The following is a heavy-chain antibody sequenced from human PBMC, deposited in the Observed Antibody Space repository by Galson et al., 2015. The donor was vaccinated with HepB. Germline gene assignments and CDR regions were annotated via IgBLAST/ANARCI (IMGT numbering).Heavy chain of an antibody. CDR1: GYSFTGYY. D-gene: IGHD3-10*01. Sequence: SVKVSCKASGYSFTGYYMHWVRQAPGQGLEWMGWIAPSSGDTNYAQNFQGRVTMTRDTSISTAYMELSRLRSDDTAVYYCARLSGYFASGRVLPDHWGQGTLVTVSS. J-gene: IGHJ4*02. V-gene: IGHV1-2*02. CDR3: ARLSGYFASGRVLPDH. CDR2: IAPSSGDT.